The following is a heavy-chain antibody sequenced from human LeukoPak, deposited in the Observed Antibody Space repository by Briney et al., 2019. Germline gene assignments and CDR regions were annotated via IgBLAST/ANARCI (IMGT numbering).Heavy chain of an antibody. CDR3: ARVEIYYDSSGYYGNYYFDY. Sequence: SETLSLTCTVSGGSNSSGGYYWSWIRQHPGKGLEWIGYIYYSGSTYYNPSLKSRVTISVDTSKNQFSLKLSSVTAADTAVYYCARVEIYYDSSGYYGNYYFDYWGQGTLVTVSS. CDR2: IYYSGST. V-gene: IGHV4-31*03. J-gene: IGHJ4*02. D-gene: IGHD3-22*01. CDR1: GGSNSSGGYY.